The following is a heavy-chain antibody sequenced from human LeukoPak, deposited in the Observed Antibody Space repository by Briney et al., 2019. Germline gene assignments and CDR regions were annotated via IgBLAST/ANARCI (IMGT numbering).Heavy chain of an antibody. J-gene: IGHJ6*02. CDR1: GFTFSTYN. D-gene: IGHD3-10*01. Sequence: GGSLRLSCAASGFTFSTYNMNWVRQAPGKGLEWVSSISSSSSYIYYADSVKGRFTISRDNAKNSLYLQMNSLRAEDTAVYHCARVMLWFGELPAYYYYGMDVWGQGTTVTVSS. CDR3: ARVMLWFGELPAYYYYGMDV. V-gene: IGHV3-21*01. CDR2: ISSSSSYI.